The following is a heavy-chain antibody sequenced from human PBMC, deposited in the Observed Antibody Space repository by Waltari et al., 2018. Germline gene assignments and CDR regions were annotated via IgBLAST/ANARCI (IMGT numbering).Heavy chain of an antibody. J-gene: IGHJ4*02. CDR1: GGSFSGYY. CDR3: ARGGRIQLWLRDADFDY. V-gene: IGHV4-34*01. Sequence: QVQLQQWGAGLLTPSATLSLTCAFYGGSFSGYYWSWLRQPPGKGLEWIGEINHSGSTNYNPSLKSRVTISVDTSKNQFSLKLSSVTAADTAVYYCARGGRIQLWLRDADFDYWGQGTLVTVSS. CDR2: INHSGST. D-gene: IGHD5-18*01.